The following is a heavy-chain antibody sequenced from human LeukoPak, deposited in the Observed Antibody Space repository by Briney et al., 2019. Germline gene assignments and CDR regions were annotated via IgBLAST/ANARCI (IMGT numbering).Heavy chain of an antibody. CDR2: ISYDGSNK. D-gene: IGHD1-26*01. V-gene: IGHV3-30*18. J-gene: IGHJ6*02. CDR3: AKDAHSGSSYYYYYGMDV. Sequence: GRSLRLSCAASGFTFSSYGMHRVRQAPGKGLEWVAVISYDGSNKYYADSVKGRFTISRDNSKNTLYLQMNSLRAEDTAVYYCAKDAHSGSSYYYYYGMDVWGQGTTVTVSS. CDR1: GFTFSSYG.